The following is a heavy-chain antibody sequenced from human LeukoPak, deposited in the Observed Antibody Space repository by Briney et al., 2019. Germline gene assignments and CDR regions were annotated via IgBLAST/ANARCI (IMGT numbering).Heavy chain of an antibody. CDR1: GYTFTSYY. J-gene: IGHJ4*02. V-gene: IGHV1-46*03. Sequence: GASVKVSCKAPGYTFTSYYMHWVRQAPGQGLEWMGIINPSGGSTSYAQKFQGRVTMTRDTSTSTVYMELSSLRSEDTAVYYCARAVLVQTYDYWGQGTLVTVSS. D-gene: IGHD2-8*02. CDR2: INPSGGST. CDR3: ARAVLVQTYDY.